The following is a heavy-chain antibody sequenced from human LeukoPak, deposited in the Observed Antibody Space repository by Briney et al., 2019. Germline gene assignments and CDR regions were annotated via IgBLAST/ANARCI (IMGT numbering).Heavy chain of an antibody. J-gene: IGHJ4*02. CDR1: GYTFTSYD. V-gene: IGHV1-8*01. CDR2: MNPNSGNT. D-gene: IGHD3-10*01. Sequence: ASVKVSCKASGYTFTSYDINWVRQATGQGLEWTGWMNPNSGNTGYAQKFQGRVTMTRNTSISTAYMELSSLRSEDTAVYYCARDPPRATMVRGAGGDYWGQGTLVTVSS. CDR3: ARDPPRATMVRGAGGDY.